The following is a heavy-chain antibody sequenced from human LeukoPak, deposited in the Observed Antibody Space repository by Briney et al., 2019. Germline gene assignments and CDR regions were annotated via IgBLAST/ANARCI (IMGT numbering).Heavy chain of an antibody. CDR1: GFTFSSYW. D-gene: IGHD5-18*01. CDR3: AKHPRIQLWLIGVDY. CDR2: IKEDGSER. V-gene: IGHV3-7*03. Sequence: GGSLRLSCAASGFTFSSYWMSWVRQAPGKGLEWVANIKEDGSERYYVDSVKGRSTISRDNAKNSLYLQMNSLRAEDTAVYYCAKHPRIQLWLIGVDYWGQGTLVTVSS. J-gene: IGHJ4*02.